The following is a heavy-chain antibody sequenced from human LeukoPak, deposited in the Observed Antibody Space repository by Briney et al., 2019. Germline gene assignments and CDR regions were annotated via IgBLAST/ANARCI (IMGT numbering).Heavy chain of an antibody. V-gene: IGHV3-30-3*01. D-gene: IGHD3-10*01. CDR1: GFTFSTYF. CDR3: ARERQDTIVHSGAFDI. CDR2: IASDGSHT. Sequence: HPGGSLRLSCAASGFTFSTYFMHWVRQAPGKGLEWVAVIASDGSHTFYVESVKGRFTISRDNSKNTLYLQMNSLRAEDTAVYFCARERQDTIVHSGAFDIWGQGTMVTVSS. J-gene: IGHJ3*02.